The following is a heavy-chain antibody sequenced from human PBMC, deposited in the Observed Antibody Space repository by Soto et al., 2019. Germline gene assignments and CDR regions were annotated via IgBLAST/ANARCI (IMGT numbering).Heavy chain of an antibody. V-gene: IGHV1-69*02. Sequence: SVKVSCKASGGTFSSYTISWVRQAPGQGLEWMGRIIPILGIANYAQKFQGRVTITADKSTSTAYMELSSLRSEDTAVYYCATNLLSQQIAVAGTTHLDYWGQGTLVTVSS. D-gene: IGHD6-19*01. CDR2: IIPILGIA. CDR3: ATNLLSQQIAVAGTTHLDY. J-gene: IGHJ4*02. CDR1: GGTFSSYT.